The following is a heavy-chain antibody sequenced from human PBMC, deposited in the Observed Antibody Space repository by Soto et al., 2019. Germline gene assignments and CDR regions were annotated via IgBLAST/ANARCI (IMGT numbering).Heavy chain of an antibody. CDR1: GYTFTSYA. V-gene: IGHV1-3*01. CDR3: ATAIADDAFDI. Sequence: ASVKVSCKASGYTFTSYAMHWVRQAPGQRLEWMGWINGGNGNTKYSQKLQGRVTITRDTSATTAYMELSSLRSEDTAVYYCATAIADDAFDIWGQGTMVTVSS. J-gene: IGHJ3*02. CDR2: INGGNGNT. D-gene: IGHD2-2*01.